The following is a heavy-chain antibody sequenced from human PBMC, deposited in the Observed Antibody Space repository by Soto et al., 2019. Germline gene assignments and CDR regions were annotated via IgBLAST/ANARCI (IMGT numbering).Heavy chain of an antibody. J-gene: IGHJ6*02. CDR2: ISSSSSYI. V-gene: IGHV3-21*01. Sequence: PVGSLRLSCAASGFTFSSYSMNWVRQAPGKGLEWVSSISSSSSYIYYADSVKGRFTISRDNAKNSLYLQMNSLRAEDTAVYYCAPPSGVYGMDVWGQGTTVTVSS. D-gene: IGHD3-10*01. CDR3: APPSGVYGMDV. CDR1: GFTFSSYS.